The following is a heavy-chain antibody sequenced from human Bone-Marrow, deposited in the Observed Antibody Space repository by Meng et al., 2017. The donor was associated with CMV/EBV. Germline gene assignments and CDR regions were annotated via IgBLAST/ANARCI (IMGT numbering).Heavy chain of an antibody. CDR2: IRYDGSNK. J-gene: IGHJ3*02. CDR3: AKGQLYGGNFDYDAFDI. V-gene: IGHV3-30*02. CDR1: GFTFSSYG. Sequence: GGSLRLSYAASGFTFSSYGMHWVRQAPGKGLEWVAFIRYDGSNKYYADSVKGRFTISRDNSKNTLYLQMNSLRAEDTAVYYCAKGQLYGGNFDYDAFDIWGQGTMVTVSS. D-gene: IGHD4-23*01.